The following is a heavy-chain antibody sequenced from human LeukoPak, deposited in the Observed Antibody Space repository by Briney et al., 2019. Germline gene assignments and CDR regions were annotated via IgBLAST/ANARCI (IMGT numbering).Heavy chain of an antibody. J-gene: IGHJ4*02. Sequence: PSETLSLTCTVSGGSISSYYWSWIRQPPGKGLEWIGYIYYSGSTNYNPSLKSRVTISVDTSKNQFSLKLGSVTAADTAVYYCARERLWAGIAYFDYWGQGTLVTVSS. D-gene: IGHD6-19*01. CDR2: IYYSGST. CDR1: GGSISSYY. CDR3: ARERLWAGIAYFDY. V-gene: IGHV4-59*01.